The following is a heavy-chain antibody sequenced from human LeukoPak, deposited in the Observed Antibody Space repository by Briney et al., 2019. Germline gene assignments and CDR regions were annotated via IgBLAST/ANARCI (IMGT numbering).Heavy chain of an antibody. V-gene: IGHV3-33*06. CDR3: AKDLSGGYPYYFDY. Sequence: GGSLRLSCAASGFTFSSYGMHWVRQAPGKGLEWVALIWYDGSNKYYADSVKGRLTISRDNSKNTLYLQMNSLRAEDTAVYYCAKDLSGGYPYYFDYWGQGTLVTVSS. J-gene: IGHJ4*02. D-gene: IGHD5-12*01. CDR2: IWYDGSNK. CDR1: GFTFSSYG.